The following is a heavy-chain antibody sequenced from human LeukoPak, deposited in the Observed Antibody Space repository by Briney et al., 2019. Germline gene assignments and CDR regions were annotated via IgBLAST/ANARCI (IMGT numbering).Heavy chain of an antibody. Sequence: ASVKVSCKASGYTFTGYYMHWVRQAPGQGLEWMGWINPNSGGTNHAQKFQGRVTMTRDTSISTAYMELSRLRSDDTAVYYCARVPPPPDYDSSGYYGPLYYYGMDVRGQGTTVTVSS. D-gene: IGHD3-22*01. V-gene: IGHV1-2*02. CDR1: GYTFTGYY. CDR2: INPNSGGT. CDR3: ARVPPPPDYDSSGYYGPLYYYGMDV. J-gene: IGHJ6*02.